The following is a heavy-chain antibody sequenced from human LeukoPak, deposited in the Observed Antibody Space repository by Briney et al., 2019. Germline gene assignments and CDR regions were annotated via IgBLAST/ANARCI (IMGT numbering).Heavy chain of an antibody. CDR2: VSSSGDRT. CDR1: GFTFSSYA. J-gene: IGHJ4*02. CDR3: AKDRPNYHESNGHYYRRDGDY. Sequence: GGSLRLSCAASGFTFSSYAMSWVRPAPGKGLEWVSSVSSSGDRTFYADSVKDRFTISRDNSKNTLYLQMSRLRAEDTAVYYCAKDRPNYHESNGHYYRRDGDYWGQGTLVTVSS. D-gene: IGHD3-22*01. V-gene: IGHV3-23*01.